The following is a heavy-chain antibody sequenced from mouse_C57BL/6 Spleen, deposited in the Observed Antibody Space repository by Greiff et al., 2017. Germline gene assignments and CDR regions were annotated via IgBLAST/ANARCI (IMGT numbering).Heavy chain of an antibody. CDR1: GYTFTSYW. CDR3: ARSNSGTYWYFDV. Sequence: VQLQHPGAELVKPGASVKLSCKASGYTFTSYWMHWVKQRPGQGLEWIGMIHPNSGSTNYNEKFKSKATLTVDKSSSTAYMQLSSLTSEDTAVYYCARSNSGTYWYFDVWGTGATVTVSS. J-gene: IGHJ1*03. V-gene: IGHV1-64*01. D-gene: IGHD4-1*01. CDR2: IHPNSGST.